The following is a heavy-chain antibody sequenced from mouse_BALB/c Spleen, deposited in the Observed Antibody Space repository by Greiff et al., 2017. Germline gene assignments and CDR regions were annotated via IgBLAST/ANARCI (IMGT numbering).Heavy chain of an antibody. V-gene: IGHV5-9-4*01. J-gene: IGHJ3*01. CDR2: ISSGGSYT. CDR3: ASPIYYDYGFAY. Sequence: EVHLVESGGGLVKPGGSLKLSCAASGFTFSSYAMSWVRQSPEKRLEWVAEISSGGSYTYYPDTVTGRFTISRDNAKNTLYLEMSSLRSEDTAMYYCASPIYYDYGFAYWGQGTLVTVSA. D-gene: IGHD2-4*01. CDR1: GFTFSSYA.